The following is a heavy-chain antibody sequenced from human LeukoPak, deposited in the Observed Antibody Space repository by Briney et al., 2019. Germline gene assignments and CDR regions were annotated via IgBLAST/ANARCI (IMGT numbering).Heavy chain of an antibody. J-gene: IGHJ4*02. D-gene: IGHD2-15*01. CDR2: ISYDGSNK. CDR1: GFTFSGYA. CDR3: ARDQPRYCSGGSCYRYFDY. V-gene: IGHV3-30*04. Sequence: GGSLRLSCAASGFTFSGYAMHWVRQAPGKGLEWVAVISYDGSNKYYADSVKGRFTISRDNSKNTLYLQMNSLRAEDTAVYYCARDQPRYCSGGSCYRYFDYWGQGTLVTVSS.